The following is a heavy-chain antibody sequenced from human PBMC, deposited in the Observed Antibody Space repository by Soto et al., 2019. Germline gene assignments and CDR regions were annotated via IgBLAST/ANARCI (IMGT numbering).Heavy chain of an antibody. CDR1: GGSISNSNW. Sequence: QVQLQESGPGLVKPSGTLSLICAVSGGSISNSNWWSWVRQPPGKGLEWIGEISHDDNSNYNPSRHSRVTMSVAKSKNQFSLTLQSVTAADTAVYYCARTNITMLRGVVPHYPGMDVWGPGTTVIVSS. CDR2: ISHDDNS. CDR3: ARTNITMLRGVVPHYPGMDV. D-gene: IGHD3-10*01. V-gene: IGHV4-4*02. J-gene: IGHJ6*01.